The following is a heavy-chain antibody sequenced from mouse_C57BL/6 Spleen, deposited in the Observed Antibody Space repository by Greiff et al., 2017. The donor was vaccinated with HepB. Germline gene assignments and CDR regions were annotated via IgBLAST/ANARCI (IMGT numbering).Heavy chain of an antibody. CDR1: GYTFTSYW. V-gene: IGHV1-72*01. D-gene: IGHD1-1*01. Sequence: QVQLQQSGAELVKPGASVKLSCKASGYTFTSYWMHWVKQRPGRGLEWIGRIDPNSGGTKYNEKFKSKATLTVDKPSSTAYMQLSSLTSEDSAVYYCARERGPIYYYGSTQENYFDYWGQGTTLTVSS. CDR3: ARERGPIYYYGSTQENYFDY. J-gene: IGHJ2*01. CDR2: IDPNSGGT.